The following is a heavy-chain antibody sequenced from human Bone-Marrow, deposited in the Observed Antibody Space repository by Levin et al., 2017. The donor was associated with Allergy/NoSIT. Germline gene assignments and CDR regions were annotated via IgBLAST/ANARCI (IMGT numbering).Heavy chain of an antibody. J-gene: IGHJ5*02. CDR3: AKDARYSSSCRRGNWFDP. Sequence: GESLKISCAASGFTFSSYGMHWVRQAPGKGLEWVAVISYDGSNKYYADSVKGRFTISRDNSKNTLYLQMNSLRAEDTAVYYCAKDARYSSSCRRGNWFDPWGQGTLVTVSS. CDR1: GFTFSSYG. D-gene: IGHD6-13*01. V-gene: IGHV3-30*18. CDR2: ISYDGSNK.